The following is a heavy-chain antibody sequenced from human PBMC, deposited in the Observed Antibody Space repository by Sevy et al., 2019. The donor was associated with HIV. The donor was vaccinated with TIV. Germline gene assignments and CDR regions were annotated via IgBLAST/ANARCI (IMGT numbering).Heavy chain of an antibody. J-gene: IGHJ3*01. D-gene: IGHD3-22*01. V-gene: IGHV3-23*01. CDR2: ISGPGYST. CDR3: AKALNPALESMIEVIFPTLKGFDV. CDR1: GFTFNTHA. Sequence: GGSLRLSCAASGFTFNTHAMNWVRQAPGKGLEWVSVISGPGYSTHYADSVKRRFTISRDNSKNTLYLQMNSLRADDTAVYYCAKALNPALESMIEVIFPTLKGFDVWGQGTMVTVSS.